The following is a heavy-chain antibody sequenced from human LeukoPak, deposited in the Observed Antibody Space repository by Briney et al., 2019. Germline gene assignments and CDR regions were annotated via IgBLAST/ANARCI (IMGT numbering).Heavy chain of an antibody. V-gene: IGHV1-69*13. CDR3: ARGEAPFGGVKPTNFDY. CDR1: GFTFTSYD. D-gene: IGHD3-16*01. J-gene: IGHJ4*02. CDR2: IIPIFGTA. Sequence: SVKVSCKASGFTFTSYDINWVRQASGQGLEWMGGIIPIFGTANYAQKFQGRVTITADESTSTAYMELSSLRSEDTAVYYCARGEAPFGGVKPTNFDYWGQGTLVTVSS.